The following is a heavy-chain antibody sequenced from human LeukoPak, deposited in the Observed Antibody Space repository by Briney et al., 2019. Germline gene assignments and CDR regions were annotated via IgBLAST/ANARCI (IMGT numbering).Heavy chain of an antibody. CDR3: ARERAAAGLYYFDY. Sequence: SETLSLTCTVSGGSISSGSYYWGWIRQPPGKGLEWIGNIYYSGGTYYNPSLKSRVTISIDTSKNQFSLKLSSVTAADTAMYYCARERAAAGLYYFDYWGQGTLVTVSS. D-gene: IGHD6-13*01. V-gene: IGHV4-39*07. CDR1: GGSISSGSYY. CDR2: IYYSGGT. J-gene: IGHJ4*02.